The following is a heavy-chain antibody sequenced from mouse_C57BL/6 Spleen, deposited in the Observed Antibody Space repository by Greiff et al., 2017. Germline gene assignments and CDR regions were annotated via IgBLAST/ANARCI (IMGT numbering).Heavy chain of an antibody. J-gene: IGHJ4*01. CDR1: GYSITSGYY. CDR3: ARASYSNLYAMDY. Sequence: EVQRVESGPGLVKPSQSLSLTCSVTGYSITSGYYWNWIRQFPGNKLEWMGYISYDGSNNYNPSLKNRISITRDTSKNQFFLKLNSVTTEDTATYYCARASYSNLYAMDYWGQGTSVTVSS. V-gene: IGHV3-6*01. CDR2: ISYDGSN. D-gene: IGHD2-5*01.